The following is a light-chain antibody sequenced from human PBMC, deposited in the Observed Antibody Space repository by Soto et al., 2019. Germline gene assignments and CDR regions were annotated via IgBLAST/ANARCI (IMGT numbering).Light chain of an antibody. CDR3: SSYRSSSTLGV. V-gene: IGLV2-14*01. CDR1: SSDVGGYNY. CDR2: EVS. Sequence: QSALAQPASVSGSPGQSITISCTGTSSDVGGYNYVSWYQQHPAKAPKLVIYEVSNRPSGVSNRFSGSKSGNTASLTISGLQAEDEADYFCSSYRSSSTLGVFGGGTKLIVL. J-gene: IGLJ3*02.